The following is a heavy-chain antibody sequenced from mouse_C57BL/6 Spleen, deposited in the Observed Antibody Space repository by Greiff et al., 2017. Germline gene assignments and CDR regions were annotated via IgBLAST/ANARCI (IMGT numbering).Heavy chain of an antibody. CDR3: ARSPFITTVVARYYAMDY. J-gene: IGHJ4*01. Sequence: EVMLVESGGGLVQPGGSLSLSCAASGFTFTDYYMSWVRQPPGKALEWLGFIRNKANGYTTEYSASVKGRFTISRDNSQSILYLQMNALRAEDSATYYCARSPFITTVVARYYAMDYWGQGTSGTVSS. CDR1: GFTFTDYY. V-gene: IGHV7-3*01. CDR2: IRNKANGYTT. D-gene: IGHD1-1*01.